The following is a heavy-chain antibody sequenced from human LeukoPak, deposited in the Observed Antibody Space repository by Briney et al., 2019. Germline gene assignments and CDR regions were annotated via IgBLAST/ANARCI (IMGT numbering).Heavy chain of an antibody. CDR3: AKLYSGRTFDI. V-gene: IGHV3-23*01. CDR1: GFTFSSYV. Sequence: GGSLRLSCAASGFTFSSYVMSWVRQAPGKGLEWVSAISGSGGSTYYADSVKGRFNISRDNSKNTLYLQMNSLRAEDTAVYYCAKLYSGRTFDIWGQGTMVTVSS. CDR2: ISGSGGST. D-gene: IGHD3-10*01. J-gene: IGHJ3*02.